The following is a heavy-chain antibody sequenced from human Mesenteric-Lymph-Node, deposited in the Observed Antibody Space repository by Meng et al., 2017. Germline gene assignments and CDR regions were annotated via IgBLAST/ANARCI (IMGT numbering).Heavy chain of an antibody. CDR2: ISGSGDNT. Sequence: GESLKISCAASGFTFSSYALSWVRQAPGKGLEWVSGISGSGDNTRYADSVKGRFTISRDTSKNTLYLQMNSLRAEDTAIYSCAKVLTPGGTSMVWDSWGPGTLVTVSS. J-gene: IGHJ4*02. V-gene: IGHV3-23*01. CDR3: AKVLTPGGTSMVWDS. D-gene: IGHD3-9*01. CDR1: GFTFSSYA.